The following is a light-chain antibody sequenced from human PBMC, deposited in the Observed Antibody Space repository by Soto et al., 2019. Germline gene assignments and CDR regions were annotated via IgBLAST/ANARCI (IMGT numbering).Light chain of an antibody. CDR1: QTIRGNY. Sequence: ERGLTQSPCTLSLSPGERDIISCRASQTIRGNYLAWYQQKPGQAPRLLIFGASSRATGIPDRFSGSGSGTDFTLTISRLEPEDFAVYYCQQHGISHITFGQGTRLEIK. V-gene: IGKV3-20*01. J-gene: IGKJ5*01. CDR2: GAS. CDR3: QQHGISHIT.